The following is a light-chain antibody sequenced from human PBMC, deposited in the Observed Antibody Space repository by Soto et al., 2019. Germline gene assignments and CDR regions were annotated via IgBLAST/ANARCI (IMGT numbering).Light chain of an antibody. J-gene: IGKJ4*01. Sequence: EIVMTQTPPSLSVTPGQTASISCKSSQSLQHSGGRTYFYWYLQKAGQPPRLLITEVSGRFSGVPDRFSGSGSGTDFTLTISRVEAEDVGTYYCMQAAQLPLTFGGGTQVE. CDR1: QSLQHSGGRTY. CDR2: EVS. CDR3: MQAAQLPLT. V-gene: IGKV2-29*03.